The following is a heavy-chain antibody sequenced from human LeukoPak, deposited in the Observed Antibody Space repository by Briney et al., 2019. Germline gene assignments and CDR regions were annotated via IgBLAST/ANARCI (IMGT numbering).Heavy chain of an antibody. Sequence: SETLSLTCAVYGGSFSGYYWGWIRQPPGKGLEWIGSIYYSGSTYYNPSLKSRVTISVDTSKNQFSLKLSSVTAADTAVYYCARESARNYLNSSHRRGKFDPWGPGTLVTVSS. D-gene: IGHD6-13*01. CDR1: GGSFSGYY. CDR3: ARESARNYLNSSHRRGKFDP. V-gene: IGHV4-34*01. CDR2: IYYSGST. J-gene: IGHJ5*02.